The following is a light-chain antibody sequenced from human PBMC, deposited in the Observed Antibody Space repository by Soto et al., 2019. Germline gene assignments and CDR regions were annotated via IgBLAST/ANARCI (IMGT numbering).Light chain of an antibody. CDR1: QNVRNTY. J-gene: IGKJ3*01. CDR2: AAS. CDR3: QQYGSSPDLIT. V-gene: IGKV3-20*01. Sequence: DIVLTQSPGTLSLSLGERATLSCRASQNVRNTYLAWYQQKAGQAPRLLIYAASSRATGIPDRFSGSGSGTDFTLTITGLEPEDFAVYYCQQYGSSPDLITFGPGTKVDIK.